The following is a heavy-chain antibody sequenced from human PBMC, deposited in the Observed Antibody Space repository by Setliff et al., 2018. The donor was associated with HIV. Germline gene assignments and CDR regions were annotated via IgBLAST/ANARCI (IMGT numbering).Heavy chain of an antibody. V-gene: IGHV3-74*01. CDR1: GFTFSSYW. D-gene: IGHD3-22*01. Sequence: GGSLRLSCAASGFTFSSYWMHWVRQAPGKGLVWVSRINSDGSSTSYADSVKGRFTISRDNAKNTLYLQMNSLSAEDTAVYYCASGTQYNYDSSGYPYYFDYWGQGTLVTVSS. CDR3: ASGTQYNYDSSGYPYYFDY. J-gene: IGHJ4*02. CDR2: INSDGSST.